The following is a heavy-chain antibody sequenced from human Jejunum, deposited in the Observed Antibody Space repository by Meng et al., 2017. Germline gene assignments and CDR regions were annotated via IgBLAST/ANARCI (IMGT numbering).Heavy chain of an antibody. CDR3: ARALYHGIRGYYFDS. CDR1: GFTVSSNY. Sequence: GESLKISRAASGFTVSSNYISWVRQAPGKGLEWLSVIYSSGSTYYAGSLQGRFSISRDSSQNTVFLQMNSLGAEDTALYYCARALYHGIRGYYFDSWGQGTLVTSPQ. J-gene: IGHJ4*02. D-gene: IGHD3-10*01. V-gene: IGHV3-53*01. CDR2: IYSSGST.